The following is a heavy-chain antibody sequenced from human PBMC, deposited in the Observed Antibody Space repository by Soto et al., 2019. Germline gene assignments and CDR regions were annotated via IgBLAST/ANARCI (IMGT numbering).Heavy chain of an antibody. CDR2: ISYDGSNK. Sequence: GGSLRLSCAASGFTFSSYGMHWVRQAPGKGLEWVAVISYDGSNKYYADSVKGRFTISRDNSKNTLYLQMNSLRAEDTAVYYCAKAGIGDYVWGSYLKGAFDIWGQGTMVTVSS. D-gene: IGHD3-16*02. V-gene: IGHV3-30*18. CDR1: GFTFSSYG. CDR3: AKAGIGDYVWGSYLKGAFDI. J-gene: IGHJ3*02.